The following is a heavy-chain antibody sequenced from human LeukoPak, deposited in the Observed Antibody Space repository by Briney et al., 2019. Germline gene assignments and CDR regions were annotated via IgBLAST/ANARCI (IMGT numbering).Heavy chain of an antibody. V-gene: IGHV1-46*01. CDR2: INPSGGST. J-gene: IGHJ3*02. CDR1: GYTFTTYV. D-gene: IGHD3-10*01. Sequence: ASVKVSCKASGYTFTTYVFNWVRQAPGQGLEWMGIINPSGGSTSYAQKFQGRVTMTRDTSTSTVYMELSSLRSEDTAIYYCARPYGSGNYYNVAFDMWGQGTMVTVSS. CDR3: ARPYGSGNYYNVAFDM.